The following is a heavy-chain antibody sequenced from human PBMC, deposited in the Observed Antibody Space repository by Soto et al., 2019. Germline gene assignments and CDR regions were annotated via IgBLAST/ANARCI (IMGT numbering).Heavy chain of an antibody. CDR2: INPAGNVQ. J-gene: IGHJ3*02. D-gene: IGHD3-9*01. V-gene: IGHV3-7*01. CDR3: ATADTRYAFNM. CDR1: GLTFSISW. Sequence: AQLVESGGGLVQPGEPLRLSCTASGLTFSISWMTWVRQAPGEGLEWVSNINPAGNVQQYADSVKERFTISRENATNMVFRRMSGVRVDDSAFYCGATADTRYAFNMWGQGTMVTVSS.